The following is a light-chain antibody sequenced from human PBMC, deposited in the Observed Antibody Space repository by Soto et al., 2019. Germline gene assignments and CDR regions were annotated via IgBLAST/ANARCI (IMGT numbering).Light chain of an antibody. V-gene: IGKV3-11*01. Sequence: EIVLTQSPATLSLSPGERATLSCRASQSVSSYIAWYQQKAGQAPRLLMYDTSNRAPGIPARFTGSGSGTDFTLTISSLEPEDSAVYYCQQRSIPLTFGGGTKVEIK. CDR3: QQRSIPLT. CDR2: DTS. J-gene: IGKJ4*01. CDR1: QSVSSY.